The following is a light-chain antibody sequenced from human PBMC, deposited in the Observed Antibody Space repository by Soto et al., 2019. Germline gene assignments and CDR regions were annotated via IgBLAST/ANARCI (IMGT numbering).Light chain of an antibody. V-gene: IGKV1-39*01. CDR3: QQTYNTPQT. CDR1: QSISKY. Sequence: DIQMTQSPSSLSASVGDRVTITCRTSQSISKYLNWYQQKPGKAPKVLMYAASSLQSGVPSRFSGSGSGTDFTLTINSLQPEDFATYFCQQTYNTPQTFGQGTKVDIK. CDR2: AAS. J-gene: IGKJ1*01.